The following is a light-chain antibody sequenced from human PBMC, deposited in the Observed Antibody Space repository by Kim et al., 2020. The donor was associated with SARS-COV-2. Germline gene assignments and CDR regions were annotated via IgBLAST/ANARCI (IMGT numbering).Light chain of an antibody. CDR1: QGINRN. J-gene: IGKJ1*01. CDR2: DAS. V-gene: IGKV1-8*01. CDR3: QQYYDYPWT. Sequence: AIRMTQSPSSVSASTGERVTITCRASQGINRNLAWYQQKPGKAPELLMYDASNLQSGVLSRFSGSGSGTDFTLTINSLQSADSATYYCQQYYDYPWTFGQGTKVEIK.